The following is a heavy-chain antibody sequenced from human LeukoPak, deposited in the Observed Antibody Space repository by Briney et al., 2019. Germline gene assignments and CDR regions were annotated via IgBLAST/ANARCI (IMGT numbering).Heavy chain of an antibody. CDR1: GGSISSSTYY. J-gene: IGHJ4*02. CDR3: AVGMVRGASDY. Sequence: ASETLSLTCTVSGGSISSSTYYWVWIRQPPGKGLEWIGSIYYSGSTYYNPSLKSRVIISVDTSKNQFSLKLSSVTAADTAVYYCAVGMVRGASDYWGQGTPVTVSS. D-gene: IGHD3-10*01. CDR2: IYYSGST. V-gene: IGHV4-39*01.